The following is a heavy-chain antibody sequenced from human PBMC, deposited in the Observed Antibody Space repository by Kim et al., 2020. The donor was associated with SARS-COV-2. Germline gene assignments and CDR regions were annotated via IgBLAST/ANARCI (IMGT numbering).Heavy chain of an antibody. Sequence: GGSLRLSCAASGLPFSASGMHWVRQAPGKGLEWVAMIWSDGTKEYYADSVKGRFTISRDNSKNTVYLQMNSLRAEDTAVYYCARDKGERDSDYWGQGTLVIVS. CDR1: GLPFSASG. J-gene: IGHJ4*02. CDR2: IWSDGTKE. CDR3: ARDKGERDSDY. V-gene: IGHV3-33*01. D-gene: IGHD3-16*01.